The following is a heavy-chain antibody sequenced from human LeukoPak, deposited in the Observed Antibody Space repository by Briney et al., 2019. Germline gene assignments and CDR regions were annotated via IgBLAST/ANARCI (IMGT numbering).Heavy chain of an antibody. V-gene: IGHV3-74*01. CDR1: GFTFSNYW. Sequence: GGSLTLSCTTSGFTFSNYWMYWVRQAPGKGLMWVSRIKSDGTGITYTDSVEGRFTISRDNAKNSLYLQMNSLRAEDTAVYYCASVREWQLQNAPFDYWGQGTLVTVSS. D-gene: IGHD2-15*01. CDR2: IKSDGTGI. J-gene: IGHJ4*02. CDR3: ASVREWQLQNAPFDY.